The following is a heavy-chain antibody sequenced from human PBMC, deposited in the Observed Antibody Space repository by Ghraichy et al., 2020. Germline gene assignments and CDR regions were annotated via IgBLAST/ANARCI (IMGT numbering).Heavy chain of an antibody. CDR3: ARGSNVVRFYDYDGMDV. D-gene: IGHD4-23*01. Sequence: GGSLRLSCVGSGFNLTEYSLNWVRQSPGKGLEWVAYITISSRTKSYVDSVKGRFTISRDNAKNSLYLQMNNLGDEDTAVYYCARGSNVVRFYDYDGMDVWGQGTTVTVSS. CDR2: ITISSRTK. J-gene: IGHJ6*02. CDR1: GFNLTEYS. V-gene: IGHV3-48*02.